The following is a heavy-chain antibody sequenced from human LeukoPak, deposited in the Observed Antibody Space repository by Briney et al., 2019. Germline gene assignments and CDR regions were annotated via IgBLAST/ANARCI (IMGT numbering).Heavy chain of an antibody. D-gene: IGHD2-15*01. CDR1: GSTLTELS. V-gene: IGHV1-24*01. CDR3: ATVNKDIVVQQGSWFDP. J-gene: IGHJ5*02. CDR2: FDPEDGET. Sequence: GASVKVSCTVSGSTLTELSMHWVRQAPGKGLEWMGGFDPEDGETIYAQKFQARVTMTEDTYTDTTYMGLSSLRSEDTAVYYCATVNKDIVVQQGSWFDPWGQGTLVTVSS.